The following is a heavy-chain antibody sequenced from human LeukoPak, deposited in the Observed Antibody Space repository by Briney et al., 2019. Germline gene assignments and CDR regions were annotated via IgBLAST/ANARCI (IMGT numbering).Heavy chain of an antibody. D-gene: IGHD5-24*01. Sequence: PSETLSLTCTVPGPSINTYYWSWIRQPPGKGLEWIGYIYFTGSTNYNPSLKSRVTISIDTSKNQFSLRLTSVTAADTAVYYCARTRRDGYNQLSELDYWGQGTLVTVSS. V-gene: IGHV4-59*01. CDR1: GPSINTYY. CDR3: ARTRRDGYNQLSELDY. CDR2: IYFTGST. J-gene: IGHJ4*02.